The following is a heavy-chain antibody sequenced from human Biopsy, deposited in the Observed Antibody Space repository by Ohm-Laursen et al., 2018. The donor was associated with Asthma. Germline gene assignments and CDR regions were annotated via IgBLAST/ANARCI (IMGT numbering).Heavy chain of an antibody. J-gene: IGHJ6*02. CDR1: GGTFSNFA. Sequence: SVKVSCKAPGGTFSNFAISWVRQAPGQGLEWLGGIMTVFGTTNYAQKFQGRVTITANESTSTAYMEVTSLRSEDTAIYYCARCQFGYSSGWSLLLKKIYYSGMDVWGQGTAVTVSS. V-gene: IGHV1-69*13. D-gene: IGHD6-19*01. CDR3: ARCQFGYSSGWSLLLKKIYYSGMDV. CDR2: IMTVFGTT.